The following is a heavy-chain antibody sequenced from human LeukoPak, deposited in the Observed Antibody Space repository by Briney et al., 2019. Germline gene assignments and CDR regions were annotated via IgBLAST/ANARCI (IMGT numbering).Heavy chain of an antibody. V-gene: IGHV1-18*01. J-gene: IGHJ4*02. CDR3: ARVGDKWLFKLSFDY. D-gene: IGHD6-19*01. CDR1: GYTFTSYR. Sequence: ASLRVSRKPSGYTFTSYRIGWVGPAPGQAREWVGWISAYNGNTNYVMKLQRRVTITTDTATTKAYMELRSLRSDDTAVYYCARVGDKWLFKLSFDYWGQGTLVTVSS. CDR2: ISAYNGNT.